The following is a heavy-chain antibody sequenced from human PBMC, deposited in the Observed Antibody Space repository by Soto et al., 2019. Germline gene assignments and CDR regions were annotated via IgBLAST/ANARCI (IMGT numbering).Heavy chain of an antibody. Sequence: SETLSLTCSVSGYSVSSSDYYWAWIRQPPGKGLEWIGSMLYSGPTYYNPSLKSRVTLSVDTSKNQFSVRLNSVTASDTAVYYCAPLSVSLSGPYGIHVWGQGTTVTVSS. CDR1: GYSVSSSDYY. CDR3: APLSVSLSGPYGIHV. D-gene: IGHD2-15*01. V-gene: IGHV4-39*01. CDR2: MLYSGPT. J-gene: IGHJ6*02.